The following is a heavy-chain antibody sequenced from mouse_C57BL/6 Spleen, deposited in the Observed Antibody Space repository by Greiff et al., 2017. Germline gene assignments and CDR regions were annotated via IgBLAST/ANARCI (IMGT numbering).Heavy chain of an antibody. V-gene: IGHV5-17*01. D-gene: IGHD2-2*01. CDR3: ATGYAYFDY. CDR2: ISSGSSTI. Sequence: EVHLVESGGGLVKPGGSLKLSCAASGFTFSDYGMHWVRQAPEKGLEWVAYISSGSSTIYSADTVKGRFTFSRDNAKNTLFLQMTGLRSEDTAMYYCATGYAYFDYWGHGTTLTSSS. J-gene: IGHJ2*01. CDR1: GFTFSDYG.